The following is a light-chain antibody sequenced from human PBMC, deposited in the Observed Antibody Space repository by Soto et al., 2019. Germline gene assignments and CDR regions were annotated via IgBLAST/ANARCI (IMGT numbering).Light chain of an antibody. CDR1: QSLLHLNGYNY. CDR2: LGS. Sequence: EIVMTQSPLSLPVAPGEPASISCRSSQSLLHLNGYNYLDWYLQKPGQSPQLLIYLGSNRASGVPDRFIGSGSGTDFTLKISKVEAEDVAVYYCMQALQTPQLTFGGGTKVEI. V-gene: IGKV2-28*01. J-gene: IGKJ4*01. CDR3: MQALQTPQLT.